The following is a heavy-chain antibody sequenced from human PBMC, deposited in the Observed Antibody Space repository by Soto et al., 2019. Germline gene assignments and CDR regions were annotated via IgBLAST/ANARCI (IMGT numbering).Heavy chain of an antibody. J-gene: IGHJ4*02. D-gene: IGHD2-15*01. CDR2: ISKYNGNT. CDR1: GYSFTTFG. Sequence: QVQLLQSGAELKTPGASVKVSCKASGYSFTTFGISWVRQAPGQGLEWMGWISKYNGNTKYAQKFQGRVTLTTDASTSTAYMELRSVTSDDTAVYYCGREYCRGGRCYHPDYWGQGTLVTVSS. CDR3: GREYCRGGRCYHPDY. V-gene: IGHV1-18*01.